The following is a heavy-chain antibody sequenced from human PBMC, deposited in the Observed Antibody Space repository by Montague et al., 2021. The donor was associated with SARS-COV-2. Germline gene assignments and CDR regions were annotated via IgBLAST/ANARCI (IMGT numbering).Heavy chain of an antibody. CDR3: ARHPRQPVSICGVVWEGSGFDP. J-gene: IGHJ5*02. D-gene: IGHD3-3*01. Sequence: SETLSLTCTVSGGSISNSSYYWGWIRQPPGKGLEWIGSLYYSGSTYYNPSLKSRVTISVDRSQNQFSLKRSSVTAADTAVYYCARHPRQPVSICGVVWEGSGFDPWGQGTLVTVSS. CDR1: GGSISNSSYY. CDR2: LYYSGST. V-gene: IGHV4-39*01.